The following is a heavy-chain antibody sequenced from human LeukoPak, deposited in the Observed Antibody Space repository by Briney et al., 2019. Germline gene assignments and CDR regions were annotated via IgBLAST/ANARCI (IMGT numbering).Heavy chain of an antibody. J-gene: IGHJ4*02. V-gene: IGHV4-59*08. Sequence: SETLSLTCTVSGGSISSYYWSWIRQPPGKGLEWIGYIFYSGSTNYNPSLKSRVTISVDTSKNQFSLKLSSVTAADTAVYYCASLNSGYDFFDYWGQGTLVTVSS. CDR3: ASLNSGYDFFDY. CDR1: GGSISSYY. CDR2: IFYSGST. D-gene: IGHD5-12*01.